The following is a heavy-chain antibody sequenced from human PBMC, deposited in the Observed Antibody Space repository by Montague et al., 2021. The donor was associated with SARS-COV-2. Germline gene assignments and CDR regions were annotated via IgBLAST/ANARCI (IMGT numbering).Heavy chain of an antibody. Sequence: SETLSLTCAVYGGSFSGYSWSWIRQPPGKGLEWIGEINHSGSTNYNPSLKSRVTISVDTSKNQFSLKLSSVTAADTAVYYCAIPMVRGFSRAFDIWGQGTMVTVSS. CDR2: INHSGST. CDR1: GGSFSGYS. CDR3: AIPMVRGFSRAFDI. D-gene: IGHD3-10*01. J-gene: IGHJ3*02. V-gene: IGHV4-34*01.